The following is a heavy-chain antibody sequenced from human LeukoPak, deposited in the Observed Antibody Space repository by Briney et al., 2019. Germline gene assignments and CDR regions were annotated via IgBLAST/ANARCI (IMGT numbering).Heavy chain of an antibody. CDR3: ARGKFLNLYSSSWYIDY. D-gene: IGHD6-13*01. J-gene: IGHJ4*02. V-gene: IGHV1-8*01. CDR2: MNPNSGNT. CDR1: GYTFTSYD. Sequence: ASVKVSCKASGYTFTSYDINWVRQATGQGVEWMGWMNPNSGNTGYAQKFQGRVTMTRNTSISTAYMELSSLRSEDTAVYYCARGKFLNLYSSSWYIDYWGQGTLVTVSS.